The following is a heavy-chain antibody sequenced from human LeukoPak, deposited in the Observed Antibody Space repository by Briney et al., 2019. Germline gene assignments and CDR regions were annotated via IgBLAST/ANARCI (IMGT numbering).Heavy chain of an antibody. CDR2: ISSSSSYI. Sequence: GGSLRLSCAASGFTFSSYSMNWVRQAPGKGLEWVSSISSSSSYIYYADSVKGRFTISRDNAKNSLYLQMNSLRAEDTAVYYCARGGEEDTVAGVLLWFGELPPLYYYYYGMDVWGQGTTVTVSS. CDR3: ARGGEEDTVAGVLLWFGELPPLYYYYYGMDV. CDR1: GFTFSSYS. V-gene: IGHV3-21*01. J-gene: IGHJ6*02. D-gene: IGHD3-10*01.